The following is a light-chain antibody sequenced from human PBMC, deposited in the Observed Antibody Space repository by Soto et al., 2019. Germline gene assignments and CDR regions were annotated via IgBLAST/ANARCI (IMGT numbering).Light chain of an antibody. V-gene: IGKV3-15*01. J-gene: IGKJ4*01. Sequence: EIVMTQSPATVSVSPGETATLSCRASQSVSYNLAWYQQKPGQGLRLLIYGAFTRATGIPARFSVSGSGTEFTLTISSLQSEDFAVYYCQQYKNWPPLTFGGGTKVEIK. CDR1: QSVSYN. CDR2: GAF. CDR3: QQYKNWPPLT.